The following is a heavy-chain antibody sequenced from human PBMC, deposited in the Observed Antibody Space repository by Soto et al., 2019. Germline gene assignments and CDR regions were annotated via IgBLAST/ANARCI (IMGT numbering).Heavy chain of an antibody. V-gene: IGHV4-34*01. J-gene: IGHJ6*02. CDR1: GGSFSGYY. D-gene: IGHD3-3*01. CDR2: INHSGST. Sequence: SETLSLTCAVYGGSFSGYYWSWIRQPPGKGLEWIGEINHSGSTNYNPSLKSRVTISVDTSKNQFSLKLSSVTAADTAVYYCARGDTYYDFWSGYYSPYYYYGMDVWGQGTTDTVSS. CDR3: ARGDTYYDFWSGYYSPYYYYGMDV.